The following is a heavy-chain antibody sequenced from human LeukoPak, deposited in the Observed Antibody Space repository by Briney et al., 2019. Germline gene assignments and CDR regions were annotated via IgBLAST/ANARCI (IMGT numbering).Heavy chain of an antibody. CDR1: GCTFSSYA. CDR3: VKEDSSSWYGNWFDP. Sequence: PGGSLRLSCSVSGCTFSSYAMHWVRQAPGKGLEYVSAISSDGGSTYYADSVKGRSTISRDNSKNTLYLQMSSLRAEDTAVYYCVKEDSSSWYGNWFDPWGQGTLVTVSS. D-gene: IGHD6-13*01. CDR2: ISSDGGST. V-gene: IGHV3-64D*06. J-gene: IGHJ5*02.